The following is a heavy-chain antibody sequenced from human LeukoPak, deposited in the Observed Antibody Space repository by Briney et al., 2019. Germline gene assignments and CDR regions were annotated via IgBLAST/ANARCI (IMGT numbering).Heavy chain of an antibody. J-gene: IGHJ6*02. D-gene: IGHD3-10*01. CDR3: ARASGVWPTYYYYGMDV. CDR2: IYSGGST. CDR1: GFTVSSNY. V-gene: IGHV3-66*01. Sequence: GGSLRLSCAASGFTVSSNYMSWVRQAPGKGLEWVSVIYSGGSTYYADSVKGRFTISRDNSKNTLYLQMNSLRAEDTAVYYCARASGVWPTYYYYGMDVWGQGTTVTVSS.